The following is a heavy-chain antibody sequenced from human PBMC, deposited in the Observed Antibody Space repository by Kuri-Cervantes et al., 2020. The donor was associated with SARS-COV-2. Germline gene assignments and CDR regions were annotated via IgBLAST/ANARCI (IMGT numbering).Heavy chain of an antibody. CDR2: ISAYNGNT. J-gene: IGHJ6*02. CDR1: GYTFTSYG. D-gene: IGHD3-9*01. V-gene: IGHV1-18*01. Sequence: ASVKVSCKASGYTFTSYGISWVRQAPGQGLEWMGWISAYNGNTNYAQKLQGRVTMTTDTSTSTVYMELRSLRSDDTAVYYCARETLPPLTDILTGYYYYYYGMDVWGQGTTVTVSS. CDR3: ARETLPPLTDILTGYYYYYYGMDV.